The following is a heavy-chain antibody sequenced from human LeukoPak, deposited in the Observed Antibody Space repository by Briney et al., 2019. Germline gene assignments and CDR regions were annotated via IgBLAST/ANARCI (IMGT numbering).Heavy chain of an antibody. Sequence: GASVKVSCKASGYTFTSYGISWVRQAPGQGLEWMGWISAYNGNTNYAQKLQGRVTMITDTSTSTAYMELRSLRSDDTAVYYCARGSYVEMVPYYYYGMDVWGQGTTVTVSS. CDR1: GYTFTSYG. D-gene: IGHD5-24*01. V-gene: IGHV1-18*01. CDR3: ARGSYVEMVPYYYYGMDV. J-gene: IGHJ6*02. CDR2: ISAYNGNT.